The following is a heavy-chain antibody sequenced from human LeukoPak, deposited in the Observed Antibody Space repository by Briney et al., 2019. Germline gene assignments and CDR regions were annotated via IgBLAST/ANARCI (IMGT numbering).Heavy chain of an antibody. CDR3: AREGSYPSYGMDV. CDR2: IKQDGSEK. J-gene: IGHJ6*02. V-gene: IGHV3-7*03. Sequence: PGGSLRLSCAASGFTFSSYWMSWVRQAPGKGLEWVANIKQDGSEKYYVDSVKGRFTISRDNAKNSLYLQMNSLRAEDTAVYYCAREGSYPSYGMDVWGQGTTVTVSS. CDR1: GFTFSSYW. D-gene: IGHD1-26*01.